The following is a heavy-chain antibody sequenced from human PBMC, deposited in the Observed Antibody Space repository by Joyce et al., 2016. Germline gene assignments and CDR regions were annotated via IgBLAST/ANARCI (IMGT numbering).Heavy chain of an antibody. CDR2: VNPDGST. CDR1: GYSISTGYS. Sequence: QVQLHQSGPGLVRPSETLSLTCAVSGYSISTGYSWGWIRQPPGKGLEWIGDVNPDGSTSYNPSLQSRVTISRDTAKNQFSLNLTSVSATDTAVYYCARGVDYWGQGTLVTVSS. J-gene: IGHJ4*02. V-gene: IGHV4-38-2*01. CDR3: ARGVDY.